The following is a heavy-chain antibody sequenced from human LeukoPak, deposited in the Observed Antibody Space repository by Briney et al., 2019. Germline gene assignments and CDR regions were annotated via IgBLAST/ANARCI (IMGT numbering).Heavy chain of an antibody. CDR2: ISGSGGST. CDR3: AKAVTMIDKYFQH. J-gene: IGHJ1*01. CDR1: GFTFSSYA. D-gene: IGHD3-22*01. V-gene: IGHV3-23*01. Sequence: TGGSLRLSCAASGFTFSSYAMSWVRQAPGKGLEWVSAISGSGGSTYYADSVKGRFTISRDNSKNTLYLQMNSLRAEDTAVYYCAKAVTMIDKYFQHWGQGTLVTVSS.